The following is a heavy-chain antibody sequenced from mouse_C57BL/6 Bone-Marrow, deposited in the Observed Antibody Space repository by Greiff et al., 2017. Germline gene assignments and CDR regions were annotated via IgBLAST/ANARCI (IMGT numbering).Heavy chain of an antibody. CDR1: GYTFTTYP. J-gene: IGHJ1*03. V-gene: IGHV1-47*01. CDR2: FHPYNDDT. Sequence: QVQLQQSGAELVKPGASVKMSCKASGYTFTTYPIEWMKQNHGNSLEWIGNFHPYNDDTKYNEKFKGKATLTVEKSSSPVYLELSRLTSDDSAVYYCARPYYYGSRDWYFDVWGTGTTVTVSS. D-gene: IGHD1-1*01. CDR3: ARPYYYGSRDWYFDV.